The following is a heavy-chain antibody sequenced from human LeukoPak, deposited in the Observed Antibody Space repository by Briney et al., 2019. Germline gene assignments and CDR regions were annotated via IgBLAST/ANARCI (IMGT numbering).Heavy chain of an antibody. CDR3: NTVYYYGSGSYSGY. D-gene: IGHD3-10*01. CDR2: IKSKIDGGTA. V-gene: IGHV3-15*01. CDR1: GFTYYNAW. J-gene: IGHJ4*02. Sequence: GGSLRLSCAASGFTYYNAWMSWVRQAPGKGLEWVGRIKSKIDGGTADYAAPVKGRFTMSRDDSKNMLYLQMNSLKTEDTAVYYCNTVYYYGSGSYSGYWGQGTLVTVSS.